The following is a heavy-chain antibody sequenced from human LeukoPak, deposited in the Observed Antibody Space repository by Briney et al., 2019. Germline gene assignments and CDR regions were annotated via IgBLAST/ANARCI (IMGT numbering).Heavy chain of an antibody. V-gene: IGHV4-61*02. J-gene: IGHJ6*03. Sequence: SQTLSLTCTVSGGSISSGSYYWSWIRQPAGKGLEWIGRIYTSGSTNYNPSLKSRVTISVDTSKNQFSLKLSSVTPADTAVYYCARDSVDYYYYYYMDVWGKGTTVTVSS. CDR1: GGSISSGSYY. D-gene: IGHD5/OR15-5a*01. CDR2: IYTSGST. CDR3: ARDSVDYYYYYYMDV.